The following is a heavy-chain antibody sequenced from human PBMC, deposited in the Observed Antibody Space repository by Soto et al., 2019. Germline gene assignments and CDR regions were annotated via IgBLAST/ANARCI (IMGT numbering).Heavy chain of an antibody. CDR1: GFTFSSPS. J-gene: IGHJ6*02. V-gene: IGHV1-58*02. CDR3: ARHGVWTAGTVGGVDV. Sequence: GAAAKLSCKASGFTFSSPSIRWVRHARGQSLEWIGWIVVGSGNTNYAQKFQERVTITRDMSTSTAYLQWSSLKASDTAMYYCARHGVWTAGTVGGVDVWGQGTTVTVSS. D-gene: IGHD6-13*01. CDR2: IVVGSGNT.